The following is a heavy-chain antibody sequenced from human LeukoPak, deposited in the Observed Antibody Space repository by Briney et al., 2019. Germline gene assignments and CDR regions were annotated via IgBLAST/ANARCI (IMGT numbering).Heavy chain of an antibody. D-gene: IGHD3-22*01. CDR2: ISSSSSYI. J-gene: IGHJ4*02. CDR3: AKDFGYYDSSGAIDY. V-gene: IGHV3-21*04. Sequence: GGSLRLSCAASGFTFSSYSMNWVRQAPGKGLEWVSSISSSSSYIYYADSVKGRFTISRDNAKNSLYLQMNSLRAEDTALYYCAKDFGYYDSSGAIDYWGQGTLVTVSS. CDR1: GFTFSSYS.